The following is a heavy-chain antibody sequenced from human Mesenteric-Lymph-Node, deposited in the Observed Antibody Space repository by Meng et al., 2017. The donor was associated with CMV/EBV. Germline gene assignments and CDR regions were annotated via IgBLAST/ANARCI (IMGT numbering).Heavy chain of an antibody. J-gene: IGHJ4*02. D-gene: IGHD6-13*01. CDR2: INPNSGGT. V-gene: IGHV1-2*06. CDR1: GYTFTGYY. CDR3: ARDSLAAAAGVDY. Sequence: CTASGYTFTGYYMHWVRQAPGQGLEWMGRINPNSGGTNYAQKFQGRVTMTRDTSISTAYMELSRLRSDDTAVYYCARDSLAAAAGVDYWGQGTLVTVSS.